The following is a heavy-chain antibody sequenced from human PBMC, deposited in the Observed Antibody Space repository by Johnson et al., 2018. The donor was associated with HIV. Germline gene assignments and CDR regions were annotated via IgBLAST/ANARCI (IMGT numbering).Heavy chain of an antibody. D-gene: IGHD3-22*01. CDR1: GFTFSSYA. CDR2: ISGSGGST. J-gene: IGHJ3*01. V-gene: IGHV3-23*04. CDR3: ARAPYYYDSSTGAFDL. Sequence: VQLVESGGGLVQPGGSLRLSCAASGFTFSSYAMSWVRQAPGKGLEWVSAISGSGGSTYYADSVKGRFTTSRDTSKNTLYLQMNSLRAEDTAVYYCARAPYYYDSSTGAFDLWGQGTMVTVSS.